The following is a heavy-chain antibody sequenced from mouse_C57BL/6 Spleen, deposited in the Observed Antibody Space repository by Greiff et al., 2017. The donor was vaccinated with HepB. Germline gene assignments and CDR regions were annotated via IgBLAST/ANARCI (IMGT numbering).Heavy chain of an antibody. CDR2: IDPEDGDT. CDR3: TTGYYYGSSYHYYAMDY. D-gene: IGHD1-1*01. Sequence: VQLQQSGAELVRPGASVKLSCTASGFNIKDYYMHWVKQRPEQGLEWIGRIDPEDGDTEYAPKFQGKATMPADTSSNTAYLQLSSLTSEDTAVYYCTTGYYYGSSYHYYAMDYWGQGTSVTVSS. J-gene: IGHJ4*01. V-gene: IGHV14-1*01. CDR1: GFNIKDYY.